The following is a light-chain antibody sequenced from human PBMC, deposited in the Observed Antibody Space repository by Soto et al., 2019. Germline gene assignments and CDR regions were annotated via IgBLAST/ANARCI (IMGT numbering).Light chain of an antibody. V-gene: IGKV2-28*01. CDR3: MQDLQTPLT. J-gene: IGKJ2*01. CDR2: LCF. Sequence: DIVMTQSPLSLPVTPGEPASISCRSSQSLLHSNGYSYLDWYLQNPVQSPQLLIYLCFNRASGVPDRCSGSGSGADFTLKISGVEADDVGVYYYMQDLQTPLTFGQGTKLEIK. CDR1: QSLLHSNGYSY.